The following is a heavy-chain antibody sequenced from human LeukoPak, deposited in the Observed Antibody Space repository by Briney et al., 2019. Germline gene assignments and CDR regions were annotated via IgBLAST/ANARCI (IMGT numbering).Heavy chain of an antibody. CDR3: ARGFRFRGPWFDP. CDR1: GGSISGYY. CDR2: VHYTGTT. Sequence: SETLSLTCTVSGGSISGYYWNLIRQPPGKGLEWIGYVHYTGTTNYSPSLKSRVTISVDTSKNQFSLKLSSVTAADTAVYYCARGFRFRGPWFDPWGQGTLVTVSS. J-gene: IGHJ5*02. V-gene: IGHV4-59*12.